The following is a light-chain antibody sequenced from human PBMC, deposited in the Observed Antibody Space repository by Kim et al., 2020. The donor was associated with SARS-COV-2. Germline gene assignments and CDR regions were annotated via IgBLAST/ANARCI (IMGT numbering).Light chain of an antibody. CDR3: AAWDDSLNALV. J-gene: IGLJ2*01. CDR1: SSNIGSNT. V-gene: IGLV1-44*01. Sequence: ELTKPPSASGTPGQRVTISCSGSSSNIGSNTVNWYQQLPGTAPKLLIYSNNQRPSGVPDRFSGSKSGTSASLAISGLQSEDEADYYCAAWDDSLNALVFGGGTQLTVL. CDR2: SNN.